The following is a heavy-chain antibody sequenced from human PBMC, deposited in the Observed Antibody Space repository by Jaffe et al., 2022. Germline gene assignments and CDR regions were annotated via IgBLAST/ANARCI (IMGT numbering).Heavy chain of an antibody. CDR3: ARENGYGSSWDGGHFDY. CDR2: IYTSGST. Sequence: QVQLQESGPGLVKPSQTLSLTCTVSGGSISSGSYYWSWIRQPAGKGLEWIGRIYTSGSTNYNPSLKSRVTISVDTSKNQFSLKLSSVTAADTAVYYCARENGYGSSWDGGHFDYWGQGTLVTVSS. V-gene: IGHV4-61*02. CDR1: GGSISSGSYY. J-gene: IGHJ4*02. D-gene: IGHD6-13*01.